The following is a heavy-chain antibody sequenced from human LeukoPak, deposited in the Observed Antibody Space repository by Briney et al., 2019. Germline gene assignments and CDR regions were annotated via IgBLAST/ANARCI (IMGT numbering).Heavy chain of an antibody. CDR2: VYHSGSI. D-gene: IGHD4/OR15-4a*01. CDR3: VSSYGGCVLDY. Sequence: SETLSLTCTVSGGSIISYSWNWIRQSPGKGLEIGRVYHSGSINYNPSLKSRVTISVDTSKNQFSLNLSSVTAADTAVYYCVSSYGGCVLDYWGQGTLVIVSS. CDR1: GGSIISYS. J-gene: IGHJ4*02. V-gene: IGHV4-59*01.